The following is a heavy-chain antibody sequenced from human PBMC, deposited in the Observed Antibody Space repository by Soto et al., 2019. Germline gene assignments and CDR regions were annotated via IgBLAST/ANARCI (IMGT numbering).Heavy chain of an antibody. Sequence: GGSLRLSCAASGFTFSSYSMNWVRQAPGKGLEWVSSISSSSSYIYYADSVKGRFTISRDNAKNYLYLQMNSLRAEDTAVYYCAVDMVRGVITDYWGQGTLVTVSS. CDR2: ISSSSSYI. CDR1: GFTFSSYS. J-gene: IGHJ4*02. D-gene: IGHD3-10*01. V-gene: IGHV3-21*01. CDR3: AVDMVRGVITDY.